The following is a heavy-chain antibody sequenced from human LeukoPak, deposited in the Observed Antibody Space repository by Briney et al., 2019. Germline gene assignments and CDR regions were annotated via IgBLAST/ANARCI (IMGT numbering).Heavy chain of an antibody. CDR1: GFTFSSYA. CDR3: ARAGNCGGDCYSRYAFDI. Sequence: GGFLRLSCAASGFTFSSYAMHWVRQAPGKGLEYVSAISSNGGSTYYANSVKGRFTISRDNSKNTLYLQMGSLRAEDMAVYYCARAGNCGGDCYSRYAFDIWGQGTMVTVSS. V-gene: IGHV3-64*01. CDR2: ISSNGGST. J-gene: IGHJ3*02. D-gene: IGHD2-21*02.